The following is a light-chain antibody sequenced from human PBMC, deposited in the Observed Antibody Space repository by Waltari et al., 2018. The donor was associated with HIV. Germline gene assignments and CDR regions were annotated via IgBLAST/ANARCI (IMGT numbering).Light chain of an antibody. CDR2: KVS. Sequence: DVVMTQSPLSLPVILGQPASLSCRSSQSRIYSDGNTSLNWFHQRPGQSPRRLIYKVSNRDSGVPDRFSGSESGTDFTLKISRVEAEDVGIYYCMQGPHFFGGGTKVEI. J-gene: IGKJ4*01. CDR3: MQGPHF. V-gene: IGKV2-30*01. CDR1: QSRIYSDGNTS.